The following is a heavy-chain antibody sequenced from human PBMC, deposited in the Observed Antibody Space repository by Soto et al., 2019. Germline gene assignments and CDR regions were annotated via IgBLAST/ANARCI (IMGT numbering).Heavy chain of an antibody. J-gene: IGHJ4*02. D-gene: IGHD6-19*01. V-gene: IGHV3-48*02. CDR1: GFTFSVYS. Sequence: EVQLVESGGGLVQPGGSLRLSCAASGFTFSVYSMNWIRQAPGKGLQWVSYMTSDMKTIHYADSVKGRFTISRDNAKNLVYLQMTSLRDEDTAVYYCARSVEGHFDYWGQGALVPVSS. CDR3: ARSVEGHFDY. CDR2: MTSDMKTI.